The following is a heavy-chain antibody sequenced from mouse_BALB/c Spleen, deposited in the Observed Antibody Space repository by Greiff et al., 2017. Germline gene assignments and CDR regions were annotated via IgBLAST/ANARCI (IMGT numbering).Heavy chain of an antibody. J-gene: IGHJ2*01. CDR2: INSNGGST. Sequence: EVQGVESGGGLVQPGGSLKLSCAASGFTFSSYGMSWVRQTPDKRLELVATINSNGGSTYYPDSVKGRFTISRDNAKNTLYLQMSSLKSEDTAMYYCARGWDVGDYWGQGTTLTVSS. CDR1: GFTFSSYG. V-gene: IGHV5-6-3*01. CDR3: ARGWDVGDY. D-gene: IGHD4-1*01.